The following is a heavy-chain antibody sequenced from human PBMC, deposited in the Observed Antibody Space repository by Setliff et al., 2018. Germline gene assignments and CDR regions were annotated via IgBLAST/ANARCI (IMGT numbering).Heavy chain of an antibody. J-gene: IGHJ4*02. D-gene: IGHD2-21*01. Sequence: NPSETLSLTCTVSGASISTNSYYWGWIRQPPGKGLGWIGTLYYTGSTYYNPSLKSRVTISVDTSKNQFSLKVNSVTAADTAVYYCATEKFPGDWGDYWGQGTLVTVSS. CDR1: GASISTNSYY. CDR2: LYYTGST. V-gene: IGHV4-39*02. CDR3: ATEKFPGDWGDY.